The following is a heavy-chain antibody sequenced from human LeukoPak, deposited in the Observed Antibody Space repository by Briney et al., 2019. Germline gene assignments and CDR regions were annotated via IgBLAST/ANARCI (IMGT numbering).Heavy chain of an antibody. D-gene: IGHD2-15*01. V-gene: IGHV4-59*01. CDR3: AVLGYCSGGSCYPY. CDR1: GGSISSYY. Sequence: PSETLSLTCTVSGGSISSYYWSWIRQPPGKGLEWIGYIYYSGGTNYNPSLKSRVTISVDTSKNQFSLKLSSVTAADTAVYYCAVLGYCSGGSCYPYWGQGTLVTASS. CDR2: IYYSGGT. J-gene: IGHJ4*02.